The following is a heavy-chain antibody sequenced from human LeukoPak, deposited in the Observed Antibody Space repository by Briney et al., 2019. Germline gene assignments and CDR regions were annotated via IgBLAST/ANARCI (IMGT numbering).Heavy chain of an antibody. V-gene: IGHV3-23*01. CDR1: GFTFSSHA. J-gene: IGHJ4*02. D-gene: IGHD5-24*01. Sequence: GGSLRLSCAASGFTFSSHAMSWVRQAPGKGLEWVSAISGSGGSTYYADSVKGRFTISRDNSKNALYLQMNSLRAEDTAVYYCAKDREGYGDYYDYWGQGTLVTASS. CDR3: AKDREGYGDYYDY. CDR2: ISGSGGST.